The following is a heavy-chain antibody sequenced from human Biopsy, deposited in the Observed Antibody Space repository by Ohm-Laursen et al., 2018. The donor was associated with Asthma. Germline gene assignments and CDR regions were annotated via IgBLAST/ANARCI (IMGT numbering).Heavy chain of an antibody. Sequence: SQTLSLTCTVSYGSISSGGYSWNWIRQPPGKGLEWIGYIFYSGGTYYNPSLKSRVTISVDRSTKQISLKVRSVTAADTAVYFCARGAYYEDSNGYHGAFDIWGQGAMVTVSS. V-gene: IGHV4-30-2*01. CDR2: IFYSGGT. CDR1: YGSISSGGYS. D-gene: IGHD3-22*01. J-gene: IGHJ3*02. CDR3: ARGAYYEDSNGYHGAFDI.